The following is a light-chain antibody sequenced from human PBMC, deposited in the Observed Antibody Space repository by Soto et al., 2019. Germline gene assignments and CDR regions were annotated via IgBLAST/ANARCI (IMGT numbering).Light chain of an antibody. Sequence: QSVLTQPPSVSGAPGQRVTIPCTGSSPNIGAGYDVHWYQQLPGTAPKLLIYGNSNRPSGVPDRFSGSKSGTSASLAITGLQAEDEADYYCQSYDSSLSGVVFGGGTKLTV. CDR1: SPNIGAGYD. CDR2: GNS. J-gene: IGLJ2*01. V-gene: IGLV1-40*01. CDR3: QSYDSSLSGVV.